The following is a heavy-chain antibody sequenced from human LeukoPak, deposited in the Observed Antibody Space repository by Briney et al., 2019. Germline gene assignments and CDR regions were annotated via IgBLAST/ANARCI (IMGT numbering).Heavy chain of an antibody. D-gene: IGHD6-19*01. CDR1: GYTLTSYD. Sequence: AASVKVSCKASGYTLTSYDMHWVRQAPGQGLEWMGIINPSGGSTSYAQIFQGRVTMTRDTSTSTVYMGLSSLRSEDTAVYYCARGSSSWYRGSFQHWGQGTLVTVSS. CDR2: INPSGGST. V-gene: IGHV1-46*01. J-gene: IGHJ1*01. CDR3: ARGSSSWYRGSFQH.